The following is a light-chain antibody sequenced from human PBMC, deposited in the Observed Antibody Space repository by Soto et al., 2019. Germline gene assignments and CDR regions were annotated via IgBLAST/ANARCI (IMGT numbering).Light chain of an antibody. CDR1: QSVSSN. CDR3: QQYNNWPPWT. CDR2: GAS. V-gene: IGKV3-15*01. Sequence: EIVMTQSPATLSVYPGERATLSCRASQSVSSNLAWYQQKPGQAPRLLIYGASTRATGIPARFMGSGSGTEFTLTISSLQSEDFAVYYCQQYNNWPPWTFGQGTKVEIK. J-gene: IGKJ1*01.